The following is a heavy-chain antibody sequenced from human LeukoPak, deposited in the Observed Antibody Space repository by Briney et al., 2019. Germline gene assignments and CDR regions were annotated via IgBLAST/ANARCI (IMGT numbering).Heavy chain of an antibody. Sequence: GESLKISRKGSGYLFTSNWIGWVRQMPGRGLEWMGVIYPGDSDTKYSPSFQGQVTISADKSISTTYLQWSSLKASDTAMYYCARTGSADHWGQGTLVTVYS. CDR3: ARTGSADH. J-gene: IGHJ5*02. V-gene: IGHV5-51*01. CDR1: GYLFTSNW. CDR2: IYPGDSDT. D-gene: IGHD2-15*01.